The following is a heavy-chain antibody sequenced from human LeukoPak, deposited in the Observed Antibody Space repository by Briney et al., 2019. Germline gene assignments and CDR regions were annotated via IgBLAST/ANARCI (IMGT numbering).Heavy chain of an antibody. D-gene: IGHD2-21*01. J-gene: IGHJ4*02. CDR2: IYYSGST. V-gene: IGHV4-31*03. Sequence: PSQTLSLTCTVSGGSLSSGGYYWRWIRQHPGKGLEWIGYIYYSGSTYYNPSLKSRVTISVDTSKNQFSLKLSSVTAADTAVYYCARGGGEDYYLAYGGQGTLVTVSS. CDR1: GGSLSSGGYY. CDR3: ARGGGEDYYLAY.